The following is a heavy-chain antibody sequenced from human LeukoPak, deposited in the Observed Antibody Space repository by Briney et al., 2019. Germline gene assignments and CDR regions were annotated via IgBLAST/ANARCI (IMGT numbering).Heavy chain of an antibody. Sequence: GGSLRLSCAASGFTFDDYGMSWVRQAPGKGLEWVANIKQDGSEKNYVDSVKGRFTISRDNAKNSVDLQMNSLRVEDTAIYYCAREIGDIPMDVWGEGTTVTVAS. CDR2: IKQDGSEK. CDR1: GFTFDDYG. J-gene: IGHJ6*03. D-gene: IGHD2-15*01. CDR3: AREIGDIPMDV. V-gene: IGHV3-7*01.